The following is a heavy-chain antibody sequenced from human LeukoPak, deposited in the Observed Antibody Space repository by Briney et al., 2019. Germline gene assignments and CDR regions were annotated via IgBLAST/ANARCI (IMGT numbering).Heavy chain of an antibody. CDR1: GGSISSSNW. Sequence: SGTLSLTCAVSGGSISSSNWWSWVRQPPGKGLEWIGEIYHSGSTNYNPSLKSRVTISVDRSKNQFSLKLSSVTAADTAVYYCARDRAGSSSWYAASDIWGQGTTVTVSS. CDR2: IYHSGST. D-gene: IGHD6-13*01. CDR3: ARDRAGSSSWYAASDI. J-gene: IGHJ3*02. V-gene: IGHV4-4*02.